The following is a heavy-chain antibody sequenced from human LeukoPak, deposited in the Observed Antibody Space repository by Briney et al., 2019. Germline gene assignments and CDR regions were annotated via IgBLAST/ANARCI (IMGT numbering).Heavy chain of an antibody. V-gene: IGHV3-23*01. Sequence: GGSLRLSCVVSGFTFSNYAMGWVRQAPGQGLDWVSAISDSGVTAYYADSVKGRFTISRDNSKSTPYLQMNSLRAEDTAVYYCANLNAPYWGNLDYWGQGTLVTVSS. CDR1: GFTFSNYA. CDR2: ISDSGVTA. J-gene: IGHJ4*02. D-gene: IGHD3-16*01. CDR3: ANLNAPYWGNLDY.